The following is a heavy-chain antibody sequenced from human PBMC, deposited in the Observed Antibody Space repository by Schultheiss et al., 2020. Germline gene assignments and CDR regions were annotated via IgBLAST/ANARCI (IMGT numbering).Heavy chain of an antibody. Sequence: SATLSLTCTVSGGSISSYYWSWIRQPPGKGLEWIGYIYYSGSTNYNPSLKSRVTISADTSKNQFSLKLSFVTAADTAVYYCARARTAEGYYGMDVWGQGTTVTGSS. CDR3: ARARTAEGYYGMDV. V-gene: IGHV4-59*01. CDR2: IYYSGST. CDR1: GGSISSYY. J-gene: IGHJ6*02. D-gene: IGHD6-13*01.